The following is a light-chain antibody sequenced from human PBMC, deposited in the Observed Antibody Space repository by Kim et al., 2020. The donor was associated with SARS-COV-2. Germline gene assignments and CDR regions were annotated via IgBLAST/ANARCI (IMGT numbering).Light chain of an antibody. J-gene: IGKJ2*01. V-gene: IGKV3-15*01. Sequence: VSPGERAPLSCRASQSVSSNLAWYQQKPGQAPRLLIYGASTMATGIPARFSGSGSGTEFTLTISSLQSEDFAVYYCQQYNNWPPFTFGQGTKLEI. CDR2: GAS. CDR3: QQYNNWPPFT. CDR1: QSVSSN.